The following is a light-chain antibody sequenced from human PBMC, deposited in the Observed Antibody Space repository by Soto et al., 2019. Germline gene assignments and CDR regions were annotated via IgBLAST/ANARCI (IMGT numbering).Light chain of an antibody. CDR3: LLYDGGAWV. V-gene: IGLV7-43*01. J-gene: IGLJ3*02. CDR1: TGAVTSGHY. Sequence: QAVVTQEPSLTVSPGGTVTLTCASSTGAVTSGHYPNWVQQKLGQAPKTLIYSTNNKHSWTPARFSGSLLGGKAALTLSGVQPEDEAEYYCLLYDGGAWVFGRATKLTVL. CDR2: STN.